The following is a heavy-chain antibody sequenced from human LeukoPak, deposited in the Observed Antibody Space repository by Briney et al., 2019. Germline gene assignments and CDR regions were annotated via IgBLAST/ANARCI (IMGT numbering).Heavy chain of an antibody. CDR1: GFTFSSYA. Sequence: PGGSLRLSCAASGFTFSSYAMSWVRQAPGRGLEWVSAISGSGGSTYYADSVKGRFTISRDNSKDTLYLQMNSLRAEDTAVYYCAKGAQGSRLLWFGELLSYFDYWGQGTLVTVSS. CDR3: AKGAQGSRLLWFGELLSYFDY. J-gene: IGHJ4*02. D-gene: IGHD3-10*01. V-gene: IGHV3-23*01. CDR2: ISGSGGST.